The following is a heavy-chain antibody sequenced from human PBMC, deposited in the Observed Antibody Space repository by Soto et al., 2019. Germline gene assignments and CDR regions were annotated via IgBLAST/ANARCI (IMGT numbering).Heavy chain of an antibody. CDR1: GGSVSSQY. CDR2: IYNGGIP. Sequence: SATLSLTCIGSGGSVSSQYWSWIRQPAGKGLEWIGRIYNGGIPLIHPSLESRVALSLDTSKNQFSLTLSSVTAADTAIYYCASQDYDKSVYYFDYWGRGTLVTVS. V-gene: IGHV4-4*07. J-gene: IGHJ4*02. D-gene: IGHD3-22*01. CDR3: ASQDYDKSVYYFDY.